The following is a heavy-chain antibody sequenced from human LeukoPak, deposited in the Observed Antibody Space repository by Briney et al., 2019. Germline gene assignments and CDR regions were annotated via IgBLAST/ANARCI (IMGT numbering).Heavy chain of an antibody. V-gene: IGHV3-30*03. CDR3: ARDLGSGWSRYYYYGMDV. Sequence: GRSLRLSCAASGFTFSSYGMHWVRQAPGKGLEWVAVISYDGSNKYYADSVKGRFTISRDNSKNTLYLQMNSLRVEDTALYYCARDLGSGWSRYYYYGMDVWGQGTTVTVSS. D-gene: IGHD6-19*01. CDR1: GFTFSSYG. CDR2: ISYDGSNK. J-gene: IGHJ6*02.